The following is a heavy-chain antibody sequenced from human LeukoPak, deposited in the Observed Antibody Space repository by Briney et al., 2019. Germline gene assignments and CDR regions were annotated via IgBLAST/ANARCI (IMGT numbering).Heavy chain of an antibody. CDR2: IYYSGST. Sequence: SETLSLTCTVSGGSISSSSYYWGWIRQPPGKGLEWIGSIYYSGSTYYNPSLKSRVTISVDTSKNQFSLKLSSVTAADTAVYYCARGSRMYYDFWSGYYPYYMDVWGKGTTVTVSS. CDR1: GGSISSSSYY. D-gene: IGHD3-3*01. V-gene: IGHV4-39*07. J-gene: IGHJ6*03. CDR3: ARGSRMYYDFWSGYYPYYMDV.